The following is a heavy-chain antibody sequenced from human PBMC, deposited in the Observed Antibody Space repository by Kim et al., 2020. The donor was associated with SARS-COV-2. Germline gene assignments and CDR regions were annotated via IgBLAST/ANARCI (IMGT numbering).Heavy chain of an antibody. V-gene: IGHV3-23*01. D-gene: IGHD3-9*01. J-gene: IGHJ4*02. CDR3: AKDADRLRYFDY. Sequence: YYADSVKGRFTISRDNSKNTLYLQMNSLRAEDTAVYYCAKDADRLRYFDYWGQGTLVTVSS.